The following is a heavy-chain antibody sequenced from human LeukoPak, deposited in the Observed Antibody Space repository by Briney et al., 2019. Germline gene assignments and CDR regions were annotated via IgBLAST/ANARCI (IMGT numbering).Heavy chain of an antibody. J-gene: IGHJ4*02. Sequence: PSETLSLTCTVSGGSISGYYRSWIRQPAGKGLEWIGRVYKSGSTTYNPSLESRVTMSVDTSKNQSSLNLNFVTAADTAVYYCARISATTGGFDFWGQGTLVTVSS. CDR1: GGSISGYY. CDR2: VYKSGST. D-gene: IGHD5-24*01. V-gene: IGHV4-4*07. CDR3: ARISATTGGFDF.